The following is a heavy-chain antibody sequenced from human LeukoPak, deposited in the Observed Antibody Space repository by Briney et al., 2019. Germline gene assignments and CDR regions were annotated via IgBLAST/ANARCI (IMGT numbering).Heavy chain of an antibody. Sequence: GGSLRLSCAASGFTFSTYWMHWVRQAPGKGLVWVSRIKSDDSSTSYADSVKGRFTISRDNAKNTLYLQMNSLRAEDTAVYYCARGDGGSYQGRFDYWGQGTLVTVSS. CDR1: GFTFSTYW. CDR2: IKSDDSST. D-gene: IGHD1-26*01. V-gene: IGHV3-74*01. CDR3: ARGDGGSYQGRFDY. J-gene: IGHJ4*02.